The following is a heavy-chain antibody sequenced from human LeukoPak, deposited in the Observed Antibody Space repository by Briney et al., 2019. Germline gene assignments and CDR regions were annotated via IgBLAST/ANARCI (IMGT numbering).Heavy chain of an antibody. D-gene: IGHD6-6*01. V-gene: IGHV1-69*06. CDR2: IIPIFGTA. J-gene: IGHJ6*03. Sequence: SVKVSCKASGGTFSSYAISWVRQAPGQGLEWMGGIIPIFGTANYAQKFQGRVTITADKSTGTAYMELSSLRSEDTAVYYCARGSSSRYYYYMDVWGKGTTVTVSS. CDR3: ARGSSSRYYYYMDV. CDR1: GGTFSSYA.